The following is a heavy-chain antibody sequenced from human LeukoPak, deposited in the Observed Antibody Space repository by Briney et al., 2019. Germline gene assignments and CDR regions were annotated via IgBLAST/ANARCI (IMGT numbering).Heavy chain of an antibody. D-gene: IGHD2-2*01. CDR3: AKEVVEVIPTAVDGELYFYYYGMDV. CDR1: EFTFEDYA. J-gene: IGHJ6*02. CDR2: VSGDGYTT. Sequence: QPGGSLRLSCVASEFTFEDYAMSWVRQVPGKGLEWVSLVSGDGYTTYYADSVKGRFSISRDNRKNSLYLQMNSLRADDTALYYCAKEVVEVIPTAVDGELYFYYYGMDVWGQGTTVIVSS. V-gene: IGHV3-43*02.